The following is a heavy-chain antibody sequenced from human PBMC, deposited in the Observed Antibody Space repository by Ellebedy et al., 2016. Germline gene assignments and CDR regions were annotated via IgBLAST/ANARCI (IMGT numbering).Heavy chain of an antibody. CDR1: GYTFTSYT. CDR2: INAGNGNT. CDR3: ARDLREGLCGGSCYTHQDYYYYYGMDV. D-gene: IGHD2-15*01. Sequence: ASVKVSCKASGYTFTSYTMHWVRQAPGQRLEWMGWINAGNGNTKYSQKFQGRVTITRDTSASTAYMELSSLRSEDTAVYYCARDLREGLCGGSCYTHQDYYYYYGMDVWGQGTTVTVSS. J-gene: IGHJ6*02. V-gene: IGHV1-3*01.